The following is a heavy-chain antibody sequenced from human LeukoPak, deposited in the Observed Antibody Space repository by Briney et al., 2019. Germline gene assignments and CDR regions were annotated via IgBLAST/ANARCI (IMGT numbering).Heavy chain of an antibody. CDR2: VSGSGAHT. CDR3: ARSGRGGAFDI. J-gene: IGHJ3*02. Sequence: PGGSLRLSCAASGFTFSSYAMTWVRQAPGKGLQWVSAVSGSGAHTYYADSVKGRFTISGDNAKNTLYLQMSRLRAEDTAVYYCARSGRGGAFDIWGQGTMVTVSS. CDR1: GFTFSSYA. V-gene: IGHV3-23*01. D-gene: IGHD1-26*01.